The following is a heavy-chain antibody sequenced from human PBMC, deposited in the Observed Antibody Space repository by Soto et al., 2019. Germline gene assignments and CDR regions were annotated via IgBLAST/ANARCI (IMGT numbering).Heavy chain of an antibody. J-gene: IGHJ6*03. CDR1: GGSISSSSYY. V-gene: IGHV4-39*01. Sequence: QLQLQESGPGLVKPSETLSLTCTVSGGSISSSSYYWGWIGQPPGKGLEWIGSIYYSGSTYYHPSIKSRVTISVDTSKNQFSLKLSSVTAADTAVYYCASLPSSSWQMGVPVDYMDVWGKGTTVTVSS. CDR2: IYYSGST. CDR3: ASLPSSSWQMGVPVDYMDV. D-gene: IGHD6-13*01.